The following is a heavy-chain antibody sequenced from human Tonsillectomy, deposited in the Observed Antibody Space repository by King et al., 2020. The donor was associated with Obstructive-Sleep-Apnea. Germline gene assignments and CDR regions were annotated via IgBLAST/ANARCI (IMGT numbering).Heavy chain of an antibody. J-gene: IGHJ4*02. CDR3: AREGVAVASFDY. V-gene: IGHV3-48*04. CDR1: GFAFSSYT. Sequence: VQLVESGGGFVQPGGSLRLSCAASGFAFSSYTMTWVRQAPGKGLEWVSYISTTGSTIYYADSVKGRFTISRDNAKNSLYLQMNSLRAEDTAVYLCAREGVAVASFDYWGQGTLVTVSS. D-gene: IGHD6-19*01. CDR2: ISTTGSTI.